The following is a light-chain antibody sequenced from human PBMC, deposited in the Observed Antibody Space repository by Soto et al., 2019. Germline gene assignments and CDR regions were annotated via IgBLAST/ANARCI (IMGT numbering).Light chain of an antibody. V-gene: IGLV2-11*01. Sequence: QSVLTQPRSVSRSPGQSVTISCTGTSSDVGGYTYVSWYQQHPNKAPKLLIFDVSKRPSGVPDRFSGSKSVNTASLTISGLQAEDEADYYCCSFAGTYTYVSGTGTKVTVL. CDR1: SSDVGGYTY. CDR2: DVS. CDR3: CSFAGTYTYV. J-gene: IGLJ1*01.